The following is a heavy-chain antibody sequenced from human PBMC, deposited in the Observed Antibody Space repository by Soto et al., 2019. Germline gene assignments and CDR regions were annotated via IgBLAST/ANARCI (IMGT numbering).Heavy chain of an antibody. V-gene: IGHV1-18*01. CDR1: GYTFTSYG. CDR3: AREVRIGYCSSTSCYSWEDYYYGMDV. D-gene: IGHD2-2*01. J-gene: IGHJ6*02. CDR2: ISAYNGNT. Sequence: GASVKVSCKASGYTFTSYGISWVRQAPGQGLEWMGWISAYNGNTNYAQKLQGRVTMTTDTSTSTAYMELRSLRSDDTAVYYCAREVRIGYCSSTSCYSWEDYYYGMDVWGQGTTVTVSS.